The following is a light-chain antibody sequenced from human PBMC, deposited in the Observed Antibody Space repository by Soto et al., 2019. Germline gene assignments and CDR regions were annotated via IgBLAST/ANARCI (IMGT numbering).Light chain of an antibody. CDR3: LHHYTFPFT. V-gene: IGKV1-17*03. CDR1: QDIRNY. J-gene: IGKJ2*01. CDR2: AAS. Sequence: DIQMTQSPSAMSASVGDRVTITCRASQDIRNYLAWFQQKPGGVPKRLIYAASNLPIGVPSRFSGSGSVTDFTLTISSLQPEDLATYYCLHHYTFPFTFGQGTKLEIK.